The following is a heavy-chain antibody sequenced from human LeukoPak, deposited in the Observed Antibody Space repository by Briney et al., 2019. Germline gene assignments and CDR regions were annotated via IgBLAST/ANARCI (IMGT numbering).Heavy chain of an antibody. Sequence: GGSLRLSCAASGFTFGGYSMTWVRQAPGKGLEWVANINLDGNDTFSVGFVKGRFTISRDNADNSLYLQMNSLRAEDTAVYYCGRVIAGAIDYWGQGTLVTVSS. CDR1: GFTFGGYS. CDR2: INLDGNDT. D-gene: IGHD6-13*01. CDR3: GRVIAGAIDY. V-gene: IGHV3-7*01. J-gene: IGHJ4*02.